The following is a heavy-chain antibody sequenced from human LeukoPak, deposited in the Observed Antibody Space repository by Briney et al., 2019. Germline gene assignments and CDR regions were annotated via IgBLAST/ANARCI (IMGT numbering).Heavy chain of an antibody. J-gene: IGHJ6*03. D-gene: IGHD3-9*01. Sequence: TSETLSLTCTVSGYSISSGYYWGWIRQPPGKGLEWIGSIYHSGSTYYNPSLKSRVTISVDTSKNQFSLKLSSVTAADTAVYYCARVPRVTYYDILAQGYYMDVWGKGTTVTVSS. CDR3: ARVPRVTYYDILAQGYYMDV. CDR1: GYSISSGYY. V-gene: IGHV4-38-2*02. CDR2: IYHSGST.